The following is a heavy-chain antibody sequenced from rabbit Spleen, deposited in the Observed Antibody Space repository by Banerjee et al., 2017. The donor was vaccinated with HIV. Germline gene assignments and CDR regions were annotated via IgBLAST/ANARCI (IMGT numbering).Heavy chain of an antibody. J-gene: IGHJ4*01. V-gene: IGHV1S45*01. CDR1: GLDFISNYW. Sequence: QEQLVESGGGLVQPEGSLKLTCKASGLDFISNYWICWVRQAPGKGLEWIACIDVTKHGNTYYATWTRGRFIISETSSTTVTLQMTSLTAADTATYCCARDHVSTAGYLLHLWGPGTLVTVS. CDR3: ARDHVSTAGYLLHL. D-gene: IGHD7-1*01. CDR2: IDVTKHGNT.